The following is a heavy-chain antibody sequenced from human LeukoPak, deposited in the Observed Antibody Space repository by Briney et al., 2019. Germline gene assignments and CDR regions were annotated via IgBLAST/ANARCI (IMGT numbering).Heavy chain of an antibody. CDR1: VYTLTELS. V-gene: IGHV1-24*01. J-gene: IGHJ4*02. CDR2: FGPEDGET. CDR3: ATGSLTRGRGYIDY. D-gene: IGHD3-16*01. Sequence: ASVNVSCKVSVYTLTELSMHWVGQPPGKGVEGMGGFGPEDGETIYAQKFQGRVTMTEDTSTDTAYMELSSLRSEDTAVYYCATGSLTRGRGYIDYWGQGTLVTVSS.